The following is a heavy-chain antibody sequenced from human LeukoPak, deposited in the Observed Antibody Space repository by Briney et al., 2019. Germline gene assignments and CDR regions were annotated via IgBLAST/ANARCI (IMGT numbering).Heavy chain of an antibody. D-gene: IGHD3-22*01. Sequence: ASVKVSCKASGYTFTSYYMHWVRQAPGQGLEWMGIINPSGGSTSYAQKFQGRVTMTRDTSTSTVYMELSSLRSEDTAVYYCVITTYYYDSSGHHANWFDPRGQGTLVTVSS. V-gene: IGHV1-46*01. CDR1: GYTFTSYY. J-gene: IGHJ5*02. CDR2: INPSGGST. CDR3: VITTYYYDSSGHHANWFDP.